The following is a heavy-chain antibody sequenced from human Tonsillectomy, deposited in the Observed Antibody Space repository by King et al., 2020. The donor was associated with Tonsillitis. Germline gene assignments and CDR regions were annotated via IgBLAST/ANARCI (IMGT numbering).Heavy chain of an antibody. J-gene: IGHJ3*02. D-gene: IGHD3-3*01. CDR1: GFTFSSYG. V-gene: IGHV3-30*18. CDR2: ISYDGSNK. CDR3: AKDIRDFWSGNDAFDI. Sequence: VQLVESGGGVVQPGRSLRLSCAASGFTFSSYGMHWVRQAPGKGLEWVAVISYDGSNKYYADSVKGRFTISRDNSKNTLYLQMNSLRAEDTAVYYCAKDIRDFWSGNDAFDIWGQGTMVTVSS.